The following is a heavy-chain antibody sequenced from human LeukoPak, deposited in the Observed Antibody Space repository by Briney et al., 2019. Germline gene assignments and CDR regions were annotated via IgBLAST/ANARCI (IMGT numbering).Heavy chain of an antibody. Sequence: GGSLRLSCAASGFTFSSYAMHWVRQAPGQGLEWVAVISYDGSNKYYADSVKGRFTISRDNSKNTLYLQMNSLRAEDTAVYYCARSSGWHPFDYWGQGTLVTVSS. CDR2: ISYDGSNK. CDR3: ARSSGWHPFDY. D-gene: IGHD6-19*01. V-gene: IGHV3-30-3*01. J-gene: IGHJ4*02. CDR1: GFTFSSYA.